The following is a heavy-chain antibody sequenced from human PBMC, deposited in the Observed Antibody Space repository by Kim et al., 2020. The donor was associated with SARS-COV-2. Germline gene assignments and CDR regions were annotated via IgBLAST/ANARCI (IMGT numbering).Heavy chain of an antibody. Sequence: SETLSLTCTVSGGSISSSSYYWGWIRQPPGKGLEWIGSIYYSGSTYYNPSLKSRVTISVDTSKNQFSLKLSSVTAADTAVYYCARHGETGTPDAFDIWGQGTMVTVSS. V-gene: IGHV4-39*01. D-gene: IGHD1-1*01. CDR2: IYYSGST. CDR1: GGSISSSSYY. J-gene: IGHJ3*02. CDR3: ARHGETGTPDAFDI.